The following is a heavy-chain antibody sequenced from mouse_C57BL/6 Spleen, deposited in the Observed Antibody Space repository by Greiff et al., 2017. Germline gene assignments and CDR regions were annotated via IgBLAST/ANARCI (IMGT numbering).Heavy chain of an antibody. CDR2: IDPANGNT. V-gene: IGHV14-3*01. J-gene: IGHJ2*01. Sequence: EVQLQQSVAELVRPGASVKLSCTASGFNIKNTYMHWVKQRPEQGLEWIGRIDPANGNTKYAPQFPGKATITADTSSNTAYLQLSSLTSEDTAIYYCARGGIYYGNYVLPFDYWGQGTTLTVSS. CDR3: ARGGIYYGNYVLPFDY. D-gene: IGHD2-1*01. CDR1: GFNIKNTY.